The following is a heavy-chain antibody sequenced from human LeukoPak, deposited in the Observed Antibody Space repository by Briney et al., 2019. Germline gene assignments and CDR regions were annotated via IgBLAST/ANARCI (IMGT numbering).Heavy chain of an antibody. D-gene: IGHD3-10*01. Sequence: PGGSLRLSCAASGFTFSSYGMHWVRQAPGKGLEWVAVIWYDGSNKYYADSVKGRFTISRDNSKNTLYLQMNSLRAEDTAVYYCARTGYYGSGCFHAFDIWGQGTMVTVSS. CDR2: IWYDGSNK. J-gene: IGHJ3*02. V-gene: IGHV3-33*01. CDR1: GFTFSSYG. CDR3: ARTGYYGSGCFHAFDI.